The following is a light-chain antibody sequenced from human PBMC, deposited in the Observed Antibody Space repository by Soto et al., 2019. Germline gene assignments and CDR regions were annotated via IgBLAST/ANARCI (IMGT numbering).Light chain of an antibody. J-gene: IGKJ2*01. CDR3: QKSNRWPYT. V-gene: IGKV3-15*01. CDR1: QSVSNN. CDR2: TAS. Sequence: EVVLTQSPATLSVSPGERATLSCRASQSVSNNLAWYQQKPGQAPRLLIYTASSKTTAVPARFSGSGSGTEFTLTISSLQSEDFAIYYCQKSNRWPYTFGQGTKLEIK.